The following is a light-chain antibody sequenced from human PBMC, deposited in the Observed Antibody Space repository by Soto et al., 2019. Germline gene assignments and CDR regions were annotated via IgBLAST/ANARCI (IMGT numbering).Light chain of an antibody. CDR2: GAS. V-gene: IGKV3-15*01. CDR3: QHYSKWQKWK. CDR1: QTVSSN. J-gene: IGKJ1*01. Sequence: EIVMTQSPATLSVFPGERATLSCRASQTVSSNLAWYQQKPGQAPRLLIYGASTRAIDIPARFSGSGSETEFTLTISGLQSEDFAVYYCQHYSKWQKWKFGKGTKVDIX.